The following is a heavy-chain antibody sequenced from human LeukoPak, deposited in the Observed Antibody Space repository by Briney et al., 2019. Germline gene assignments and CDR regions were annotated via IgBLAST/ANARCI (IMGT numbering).Heavy chain of an antibody. D-gene: IGHD3-9*01. CDR2: ISSSGSTI. Sequence: GGSLRPSCAASGFTFSDYYMRWIRQAPGRGLEWASYISSSGSTIYYADSVKGRFTISRDNAKNSLYLQMNSLRAEDTAVYYCARDRWGTYYDILSGYYSGPLFDYWGQGTLVTVSS. J-gene: IGHJ4*02. CDR3: ARDRWGTYYDILSGYYSGPLFDY. V-gene: IGHV3-11*04. CDR1: GFTFSDYY.